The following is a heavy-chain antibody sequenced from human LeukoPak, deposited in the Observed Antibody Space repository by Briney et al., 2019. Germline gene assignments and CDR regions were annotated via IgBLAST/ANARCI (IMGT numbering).Heavy chain of an antibody. V-gene: IGHV4-59*01. CDR2: IYYSGST. J-gene: IGHJ4*02. CDR1: GGSISSYY. Sequence: KPSETLSLTCTVSGGSISSYYWSWIRQPPEKGLEWIGYIYYSGSTNYNPSLKSRVTISVDTSKNQFSLKLSSVTAADTAVYYCARDQTGDFDYWGQGTLVTVSS. CDR3: ARDQTGDFDY. D-gene: IGHD7-27*01.